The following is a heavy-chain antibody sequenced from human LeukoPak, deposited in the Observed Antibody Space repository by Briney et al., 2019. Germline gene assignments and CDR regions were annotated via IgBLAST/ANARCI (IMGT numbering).Heavy chain of an antibody. CDR1: GYTFTGYY. CDR2: INPNSGGT. V-gene: IGHV1-2*02. Sequence: ASVKVSFKSSGYTFTGYYMHWVRQPPAQGLEWMGWINPNSGGTNYAQKFQGRVTMNRDTSINTPSMELSRLRSDDAAVYYCARELGYDSSASDYWAQGTLVTVSS. D-gene: IGHD3-22*01. CDR3: ARELGYDSSASDY. J-gene: IGHJ4*02.